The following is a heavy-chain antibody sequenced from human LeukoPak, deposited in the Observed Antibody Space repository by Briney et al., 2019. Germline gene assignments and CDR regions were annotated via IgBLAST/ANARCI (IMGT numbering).Heavy chain of an antibody. V-gene: IGHV1-24*01. J-gene: IGHJ4*02. D-gene: IGHD6-6*01. CDR3: ATDGGPYSSSSQSAFDY. CDR2: FDPEDGET. CDR1: GYTLTELS. Sequence: ASVKVSCKVSGYTLTELSMHWVRQAPGKGLEWMGGFDPEDGETIYAQKFQGRVTMTEDTSTDTAYMELSSLRSEDTAVYYCATDGGPYSSSSQSAFDYWGQGTLVTASS.